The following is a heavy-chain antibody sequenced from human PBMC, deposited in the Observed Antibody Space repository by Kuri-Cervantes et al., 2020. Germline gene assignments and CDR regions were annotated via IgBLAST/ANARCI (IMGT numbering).Heavy chain of an antibody. CDR2: ISGSGDST. V-gene: IGHV3-23*01. D-gene: IGHD2-8*01. Sequence: GGSLRLSCAASGFIFSNYGMSWVRQAPGKGLEWVSTISGSGDSTYYAESGKGWLTISRDNSKNTLYLQMNTLRAEDTAVYYCAKCRGSRCLNGDWFFDLWGRGTLVTVSS. J-gene: IGHJ2*01. CDR3: AKCRGSRCLNGDWFFDL. CDR1: GFIFSNYG.